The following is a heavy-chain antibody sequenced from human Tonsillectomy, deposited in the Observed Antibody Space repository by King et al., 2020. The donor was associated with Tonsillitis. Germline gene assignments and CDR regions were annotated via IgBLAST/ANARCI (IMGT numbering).Heavy chain of an antibody. Sequence: QLVQSGAEVKKPGESLKISCKGSGYSFTSYWIGWVRQMPGKGLEWMGIIYPGDSDTRYSPSFQGQVTISADKSISTAYLQWSSLKASDTASYYCALLGYSSGWYATGDDAFDIWGQGTMVTVSS. CDR1: GYSFTSYW. D-gene: IGHD6-19*01. J-gene: IGHJ3*02. CDR3: ALLGYSSGWYATGDDAFDI. V-gene: IGHV5-51*01. CDR2: IYPGDSDT.